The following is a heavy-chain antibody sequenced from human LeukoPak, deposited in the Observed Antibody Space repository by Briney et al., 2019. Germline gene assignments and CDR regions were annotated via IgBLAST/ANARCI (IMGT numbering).Heavy chain of an antibody. V-gene: IGHV1-2*02. J-gene: IGHJ4*02. D-gene: IGHD6-19*01. CDR3: ARDASSGWYWDY. Sequence: ASVKVSCKASGYTFTGYYMHWVRQAPGQGLEWMGWINPNSGGTNYAQKFQGRVTMTRDTSISTAYMELSRLRSDDTAVYYCARDASSGWYWDYWGQGTLVTVPS. CDR1: GYTFTGYY. CDR2: INPNSGGT.